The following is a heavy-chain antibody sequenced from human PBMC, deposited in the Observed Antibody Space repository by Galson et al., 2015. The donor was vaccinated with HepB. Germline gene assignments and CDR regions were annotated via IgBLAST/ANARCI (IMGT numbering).Heavy chain of an antibody. CDR3: TRDHGAVVRGVIRPFDY. CDR1: GYTFTSYG. D-gene: IGHD3-10*01. V-gene: IGHV1-18*04. Sequence: SVKVSCKASGYTFTSYGISWVRQAPGQGLEWMGWISAYNGNTNYAQNLQGRVTMTTDTSTSTAYMELRSLTSDDTAIYYCTRDHGAVVRGVIRPFDYWGQGTLVTVSS. J-gene: IGHJ4*02. CDR2: ISAYNGNT.